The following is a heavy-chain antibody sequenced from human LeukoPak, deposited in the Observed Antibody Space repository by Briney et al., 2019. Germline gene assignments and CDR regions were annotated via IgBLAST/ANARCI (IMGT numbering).Heavy chain of an antibody. CDR2: TNLHGTTV. D-gene: IGHD5-18*01. V-gene: IGHV3-74*01. J-gene: IGHJ4*02. Sequence: GGSLSLSCAVSGLSFSNYWMHWVRQAPGKGLVWVARTNLHGTTVDYADSVKGRFTISRDNAKNTLFLQMNSLRAEDTAVYYCAGGYTYVRLGDHWGQGTLVTVSS. CDR1: GLSFSNYW. CDR3: AGGYTYVRLGDH.